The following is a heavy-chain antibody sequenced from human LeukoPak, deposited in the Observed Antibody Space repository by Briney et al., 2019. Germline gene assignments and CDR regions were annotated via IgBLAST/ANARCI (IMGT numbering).Heavy chain of an antibody. CDR3: ARLNLGYWFDP. CDR2: IYYSGST. D-gene: IGHD3-10*01. V-gene: IGHV4-59*08. CDR1: GGSISSYY. Sequence: PSETLSLTCTVSGGSISSYYWSWIRQPPGKGLEWIGYIYYSGSTYYNPSLKSRVTISVDTSKNQFSLKLSSVTAADTAVYYCARLNLGYWFDPWGRGTLVTVSS. J-gene: IGHJ5*02.